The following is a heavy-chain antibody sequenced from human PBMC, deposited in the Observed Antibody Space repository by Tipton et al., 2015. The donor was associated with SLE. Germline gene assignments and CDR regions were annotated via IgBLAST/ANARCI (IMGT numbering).Heavy chain of an antibody. CDR2: IYPGDSDT. CDR3: ARHPQLTGAFDM. CDR1: GYSFSGYW. Sequence: QSGAEVKKSGESLKISCEGSGYSFSGYWIGWVRQMPGKGLEWMGLIYPGDSDTRYSPSFQGQVTISADKSVTTAYLQWSSLKASDTAMYFCARHPQLTGAFDMWGQGTMVIVSS. D-gene: IGHD3-9*01. V-gene: IGHV5-51*01. J-gene: IGHJ3*02.